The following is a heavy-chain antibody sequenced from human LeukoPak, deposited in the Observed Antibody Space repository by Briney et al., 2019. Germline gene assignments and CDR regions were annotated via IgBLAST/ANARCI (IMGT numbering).Heavy chain of an antibody. D-gene: IGHD2/OR15-2a*01. Sequence: GGSLRLSCAASGFTVSSNYVSWVRQGPGKGLEWVSVIYAAGNTYYADSVKGRFIISRDNSKNTLYPQMSSLRAEDTAVYYCARAIQYRFDPWGQGTLVTVSS. CDR2: IYAAGNT. V-gene: IGHV3-66*01. CDR1: GFTVSSNY. CDR3: ARAIQYRFDP. J-gene: IGHJ5*02.